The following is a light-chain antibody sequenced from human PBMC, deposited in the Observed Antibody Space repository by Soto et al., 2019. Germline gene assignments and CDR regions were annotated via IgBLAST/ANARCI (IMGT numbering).Light chain of an antibody. CDR2: SGS. CDR1: QSLVHANGYNS. Sequence: MTQSPLSLPFTRGERSSISCGASQSLVHANGYNSLDWYLQKPGQSPQLLIYSGSNRASGVPDRFRGSGSGTHFTLRISRVEADDVGVYYCMQARQTPPWTFGQGTKVDI. CDR3: MQARQTPPWT. J-gene: IGKJ1*01. V-gene: IGKV2-28*01.